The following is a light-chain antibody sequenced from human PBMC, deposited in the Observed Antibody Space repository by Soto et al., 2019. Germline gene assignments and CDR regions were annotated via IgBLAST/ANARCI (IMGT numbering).Light chain of an antibody. V-gene: IGLV2-8*01. CDR2: EVN. CDR3: SSYAGTNNYV. Sequence: QSVLTQPPSASGSRGQSVTSSCTGTSSDVGYYDSGSWYQHHPGKAPQAVIYEVNKRPSGVPDRFSGSKSGHTASLTVSGLQAEDEADYYCSSYAGTNNYVFGTGTKLTVL. CDR1: SSDVGYYDS. J-gene: IGLJ1*01.